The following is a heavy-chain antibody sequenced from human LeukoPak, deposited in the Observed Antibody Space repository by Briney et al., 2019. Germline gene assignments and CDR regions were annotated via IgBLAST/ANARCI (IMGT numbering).Heavy chain of an antibody. V-gene: IGHV5-51*01. CDR2: IYPGDSDT. CDR3: ARQAVPVAKYFQY. Sequence: GESLKISCKGSGYSFTSYWIGWVRQMPGKGLEWMGIIYPGDSDTRYSPSFQGQVTISADKSLSTAYLQWSSLKASDTAIYYCARQAVPVAKYFQYWGQGTLVTVSS. CDR1: GYSFTSYW. D-gene: IGHD2-2*01. J-gene: IGHJ1*01.